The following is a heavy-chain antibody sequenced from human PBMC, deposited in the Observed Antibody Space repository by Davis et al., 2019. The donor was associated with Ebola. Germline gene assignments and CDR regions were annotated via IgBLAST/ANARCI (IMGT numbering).Heavy chain of an antibody. Sequence: SETLSLTCAVYCSSFSGYYWSWIRQPPGKGLEWIGEINHSGSTNYNPSLKSRVTISVDTSKNQFSLKLSSVTAADTAVYYCARGLTMIWPWGQGNLVTGSS. CDR3: ARGLTMIWP. V-gene: IGHV4-34*01. CDR2: INHSGST. J-gene: IGHJ5*01. CDR1: CSSFSGYY. D-gene: IGHD3-22*01.